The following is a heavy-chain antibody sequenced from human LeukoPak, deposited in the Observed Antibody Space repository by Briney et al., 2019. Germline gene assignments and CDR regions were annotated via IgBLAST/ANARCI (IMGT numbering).Heavy chain of an antibody. CDR3: AREIGGGLHYFHS. D-gene: IGHD1-26*01. Sequence: GGSLRLSCVGSGFTVSSSFMSWVRQAPRKGLEWVSNLYNDAFDSATHYADSVKGRFTISRDNSQNTLYLQMNSLRAEDTAMYYCAREIGGGLHYFHSWGQGTPVTASS. J-gene: IGHJ4*02. CDR1: GFTVSSSF. CDR2: LYNDAFDSAT. V-gene: IGHV3-53*01.